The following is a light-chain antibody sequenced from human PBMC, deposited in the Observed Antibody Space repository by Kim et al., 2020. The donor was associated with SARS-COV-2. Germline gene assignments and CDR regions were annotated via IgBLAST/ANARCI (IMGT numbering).Light chain of an antibody. Sequence: ASVGDTVTITCRASQAVSTWVAWYQQKPGKAPRLLIYAVSSLQRGVPSRFSGSGSGTEFTLTINTLQPEDFATYYCQQANSFPLTFGGGTKVDIK. CDR2: AVS. V-gene: IGKV1-12*01. CDR1: QAVSTW. CDR3: QQANSFPLT. J-gene: IGKJ4*01.